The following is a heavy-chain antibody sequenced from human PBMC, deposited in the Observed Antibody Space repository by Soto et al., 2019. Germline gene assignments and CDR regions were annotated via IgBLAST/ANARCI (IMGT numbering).Heavy chain of an antibody. CDR2: ISYDGSNK. V-gene: IGHV3-30*18. Sequence: QVQLVESGGDVVQPGRSLRLSCAASGFTFSNYGMNWVRQAPGKGLEWVAVISYDGSNKYYADSVRGRFTISRDNSKNTLDLQMDSLGTEDTAVYYCAKSPGTNCSGGSCHYHFDYWGQGTLVTVSS. J-gene: IGHJ4*02. CDR3: AKSPGTNCSGGSCHYHFDY. CDR1: GFTFSNYG. D-gene: IGHD2-15*01.